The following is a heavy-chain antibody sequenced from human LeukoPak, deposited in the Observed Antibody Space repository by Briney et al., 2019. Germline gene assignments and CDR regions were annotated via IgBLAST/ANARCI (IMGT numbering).Heavy chain of an antibody. J-gene: IGHJ3*02. Sequence: ASVKVSCKASGYTFTSYDINWVRQATGQGLEWMGWMNPNSGNTGYAQKFQGRVTMTRNTSISTAYMELSSLRSEDTAVYYCARDPTTYYYDSSGYNAFDIWGQGTMVTVS. V-gene: IGHV1-8*01. CDR1: GYTFTSYD. D-gene: IGHD3-22*01. CDR3: ARDPTTYYYDSSGYNAFDI. CDR2: MNPNSGNT.